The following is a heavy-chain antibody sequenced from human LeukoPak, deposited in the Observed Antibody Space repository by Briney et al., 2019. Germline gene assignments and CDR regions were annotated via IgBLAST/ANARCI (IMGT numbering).Heavy chain of an antibody. CDR2: IYSGGST. Sequence: GGSLRLSCAASGFAVSSNYMSWVRQAPGKGLEWVSVIYSGGSTYYADSVKGRFIISRDNSKNTLYLQMNSLGAEDTAVYYCARGGTAENYFGYWGQGTLVTVSS. CDR1: GFAVSSNY. V-gene: IGHV3-66*01. J-gene: IGHJ4*02. D-gene: IGHD1/OR15-1a*01. CDR3: ARGGTAENYFGY.